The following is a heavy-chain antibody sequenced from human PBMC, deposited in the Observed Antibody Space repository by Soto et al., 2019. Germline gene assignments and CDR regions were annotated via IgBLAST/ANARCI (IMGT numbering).Heavy chain of an antibody. CDR1: GGSFSGYY. V-gene: IGHV4-34*01. Sequence: QVQLQQWGAGLLKPSETLSLTCAVYGGSFSGYYWSWIRQPPGKGLEWIGEINHSGSTNYNPSLRSRVTISVDTSKNQFSLELSSVTAADTAVYYCALRGGAVAELDSWGQGPLVTVSS. D-gene: IGHD6-19*01. CDR2: INHSGST. J-gene: IGHJ4*02. CDR3: ALRGGAVAELDS.